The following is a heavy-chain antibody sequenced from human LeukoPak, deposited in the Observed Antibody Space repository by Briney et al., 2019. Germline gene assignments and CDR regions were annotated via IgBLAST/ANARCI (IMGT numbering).Heavy chain of an antibody. Sequence: GGFLRLSCAASGFTFSSFWMHWVRQAPGKGLVWVSRVNGDGSSTTCADSVKGRFTISRDSAKNTAYLQMNSLRAEDTAVYYCARPQHGDLYAFDIWGHGTMVTVSS. CDR1: GFTFSSFW. D-gene: IGHD4-17*01. V-gene: IGHV3-74*01. CDR2: VNGDGSST. CDR3: ARPQHGDLYAFDI. J-gene: IGHJ3*02.